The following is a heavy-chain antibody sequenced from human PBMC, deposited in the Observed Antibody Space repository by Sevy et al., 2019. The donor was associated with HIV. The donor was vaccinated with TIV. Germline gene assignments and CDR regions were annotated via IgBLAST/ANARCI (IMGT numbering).Heavy chain of an antibody. Sequence: GVSLRLSCAASGFTFSSYSMNWVRQAPGKGLEWVSPISSSSSYIYYADSVKGRFTISRDNAKNSLYLQMNSLRAEDTAVYYCARVVSSGYYDGNFDYWGQGTLVTVSS. D-gene: IGHD3-22*01. CDR3: ARVVSSGYYDGNFDY. J-gene: IGHJ4*02. V-gene: IGHV3-21*01. CDR1: GFTFSSYS. CDR2: ISSSSSYI.